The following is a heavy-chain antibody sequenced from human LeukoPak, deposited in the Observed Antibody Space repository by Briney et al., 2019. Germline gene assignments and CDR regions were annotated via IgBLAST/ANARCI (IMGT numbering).Heavy chain of an antibody. D-gene: IGHD5-24*01. V-gene: IGHV3-11*01. CDR2: ISSSGSTI. CDR3: ARVAVQDGYNYFDY. J-gene: IGHJ4*02. Sequence: GGSLRLSCAASGFTFSDYYMSWIRQAPGKGLEWVSYISSSGSTIYYADSVEGRFTISRDNAKNSLYLQMNSLRAEDTAVYYCARVAVQDGYNYFDYWGQGTLVTVSS. CDR1: GFTFSDYY.